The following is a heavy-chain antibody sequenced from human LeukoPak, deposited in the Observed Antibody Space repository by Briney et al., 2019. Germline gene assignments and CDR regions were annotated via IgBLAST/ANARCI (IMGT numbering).Heavy chain of an antibody. V-gene: IGHV4-38-2*02. CDR3: ARAGGYTVVIPSPWDY. D-gene: IGHD4-23*01. CDR1: GYSISSGYY. Sequence: SETLSLTCTVSGYSISSGYYWCWIRQPPGKGLWWIGSIYHSGSTYYTPSLKSRVTISVDTSKNQFSLKLSSVTAADTAVYYCARAGGYTVVIPSPWDYWGQGTLVTVSS. CDR2: IYHSGST. J-gene: IGHJ4*02.